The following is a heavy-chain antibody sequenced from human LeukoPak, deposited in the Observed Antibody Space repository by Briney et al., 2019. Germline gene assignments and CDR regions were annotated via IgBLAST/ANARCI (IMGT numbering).Heavy chain of an antibody. V-gene: IGHV1-18*01. CDR2: ISAYNGNT. CDR1: GYTFSSYG. CDR3: ARGARLQQLVRFAFDV. J-gene: IGHJ3*01. Sequence: GASVKVSCKASGYTFSSYGVSWVRQAPGQGLEWMGWISAYNGNTNYAQKFQGRVTVTTDTSTNTAYMELRSLRSDDTAIYYCARGARLQQLVRFAFDVWGQGTMVTVSS. D-gene: IGHD6-13*01.